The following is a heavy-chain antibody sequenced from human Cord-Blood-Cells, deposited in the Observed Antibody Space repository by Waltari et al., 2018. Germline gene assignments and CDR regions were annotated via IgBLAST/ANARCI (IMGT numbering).Heavy chain of an antibody. CDR1: GFTFSSYA. V-gene: IGHV3-30-3*01. J-gene: IGHJ4*02. Sequence: QVQLVESGGGMVQPGRPLRLSCAASGFTFSSYAMHWVRQAPGKGLEWVAVITYDGSNKYYADSVKGRFTISRDNSKNTLYLQMNSLRAEDTALYYCARDPRSGYDYWRQETLFTVSS. CDR2: ITYDGSNK. D-gene: IGHD3-3*01. CDR3: ARDPRSGYDY.